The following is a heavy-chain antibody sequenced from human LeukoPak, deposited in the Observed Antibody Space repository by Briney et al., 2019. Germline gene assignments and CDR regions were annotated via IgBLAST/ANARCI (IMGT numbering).Heavy chain of an antibody. CDR3: ARDWATLPQTRRPDAFDI. V-gene: IGHV3-48*02. J-gene: IGHJ3*02. CDR2: ISSSSSTI. CDR1: GFTFSSYS. D-gene: IGHD1-1*01. Sequence: GGSLRLSCAASGFTFSSYSMNWVRQAPGKGLGWVSYISSSSSTIYYADSVKGRFTISRDNAKNSLYLQMNSLRDEDTAVYYCARDWATLPQTRRPDAFDIWGQGTMVTVSS.